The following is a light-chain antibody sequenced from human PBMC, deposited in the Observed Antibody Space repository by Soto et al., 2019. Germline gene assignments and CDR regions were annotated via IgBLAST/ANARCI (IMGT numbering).Light chain of an antibody. V-gene: IGKV3-15*01. CDR3: QQRSNWRIT. Sequence: DIVMTQSPATLSVSPGERATLSCRTSQSVSTNLAWYQQRPGQAPRLLIYGASTRDTGIPARFSGSGSGTDFTLTISSLEPEDFAVYYCQQRSNWRITFGQGTRLEIK. J-gene: IGKJ5*01. CDR1: QSVSTN. CDR2: GAS.